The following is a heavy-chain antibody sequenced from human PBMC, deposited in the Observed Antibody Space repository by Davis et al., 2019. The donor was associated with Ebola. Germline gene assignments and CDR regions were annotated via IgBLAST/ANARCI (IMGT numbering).Heavy chain of an antibody. CDR2: IYHSGST. CDR3: ARVKVVTHYFDY. Sequence: PGGSLRLSCAVSGYSISSGYYWGWIRQPPGKGLEWIGSIYHSGSTYYNPSLKSRVTISVDTSKNQFSLKLSSVTAADTAVYYCARVKVVTHYFDYWGQGTLVTVSS. CDR1: GYSISSGYY. J-gene: IGHJ4*02. V-gene: IGHV4-38-2*01. D-gene: IGHD3-22*01.